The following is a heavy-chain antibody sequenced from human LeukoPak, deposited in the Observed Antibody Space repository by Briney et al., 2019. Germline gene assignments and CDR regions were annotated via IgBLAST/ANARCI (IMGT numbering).Heavy chain of an antibody. J-gene: IGHJ4*02. CDR1: GFIFGDYN. CDR3: ARVGNTGDAVIIPAAMGFDN. CDR2: MSSTSTTI. Sequence: GGSLRLSCAASGFIFGDYNMNWVRQVPGKGLEWISYMSSTSTTIFYADSVKGRFTISRDNAKNSLYLQMNSLRAEDTAVYFCARVGNTGDAVIIPAAMGFDNWGQGTVVTVSS. V-gene: IGHV3-48*01. D-gene: IGHD2-2*01.